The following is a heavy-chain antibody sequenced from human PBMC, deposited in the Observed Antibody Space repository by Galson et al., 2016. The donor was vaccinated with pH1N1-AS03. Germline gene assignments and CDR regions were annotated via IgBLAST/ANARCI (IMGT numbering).Heavy chain of an antibody. Sequence: SLRLSCAASGFTFRVYTMHWVRHVPGKGLVWVSRIDSGATTITYVDSVKGRFTISRDNGRNTLYLQMTDLRADDTALYYCARSTEGAFDCWGQGILVTVSS. CDR3: ARSTEGAFDC. CDR2: IDSGATTI. CDR1: GFTFRVYT. D-gene: IGHD4/OR15-4a*01. V-gene: IGHV3-74*03. J-gene: IGHJ4*02.